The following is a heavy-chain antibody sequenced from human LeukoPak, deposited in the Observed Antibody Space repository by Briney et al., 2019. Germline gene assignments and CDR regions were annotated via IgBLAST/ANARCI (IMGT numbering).Heavy chain of an antibody. D-gene: IGHD2-8*01. Sequence: PGGSLRLSCAASGFTFSSYAMSWVRQAPGKGLEWMAVISYDGSNKYYADSVKGRFTISRDNSKNTLYLQMNSLRAEDTAVYYCANVEYCTNGVCYPRPISWGQGTLVTVSS. CDR1: GFTFSSYA. CDR3: ANVEYCTNGVCYPRPIS. CDR2: ISYDGSNK. V-gene: IGHV3-30*18. J-gene: IGHJ4*02.